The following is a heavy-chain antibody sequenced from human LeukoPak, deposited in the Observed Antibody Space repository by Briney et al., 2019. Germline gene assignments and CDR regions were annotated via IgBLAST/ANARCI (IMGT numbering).Heavy chain of an antibody. Sequence: PGGSLRLSCAASGFTFSSYDMHWVRQAPGKGLEWVSAISGSGGSTYYADSVKGRFTISRDNSKNTLYLQMNSLRAEDTAVYYCAKDRGSAYYYDSSGLWGQGTLVTVSS. V-gene: IGHV3-23*01. CDR1: GFTFSSYD. D-gene: IGHD3-22*01. J-gene: IGHJ4*02. CDR3: AKDRGSAYYYDSSGL. CDR2: ISGSGGST.